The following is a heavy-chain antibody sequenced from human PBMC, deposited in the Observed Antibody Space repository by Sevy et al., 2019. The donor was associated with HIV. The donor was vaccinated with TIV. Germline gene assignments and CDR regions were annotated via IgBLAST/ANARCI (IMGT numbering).Heavy chain of an antibody. D-gene: IGHD5-12*01. CDR1: GGTFSSYA. Sequence: ASVKVSCKTSGGTFSSYAFSWVRQAPGQGLEWMGGMIPLVNITDYAQKFQGRVTITADKSTSTAYMELSSLRSEDTAVYYCARAAQKATIVDAFDIWGHGTMVTVSS. J-gene: IGHJ3*02. CDR2: MIPLVNIT. V-gene: IGHV1-69*10. CDR3: ARAAQKATIVDAFDI.